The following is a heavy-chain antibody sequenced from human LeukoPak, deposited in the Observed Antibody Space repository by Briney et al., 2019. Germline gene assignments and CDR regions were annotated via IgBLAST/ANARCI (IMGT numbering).Heavy chain of an antibody. D-gene: IGHD1-26*01. V-gene: IGHV3-48*02. CDR3: ASSGSYRFDY. Sequence: GGSLRLSCAASGFTFSSYSMNWVRQAPGKGLEWASHITASGTAMFYADSVKGRFTISRDNARNSLYLQMNSLRDEDTAVYYCASSGSYRFDYWGQGTLVTVSS. J-gene: IGHJ4*02. CDR2: ITASGTAM. CDR1: GFTFSSYS.